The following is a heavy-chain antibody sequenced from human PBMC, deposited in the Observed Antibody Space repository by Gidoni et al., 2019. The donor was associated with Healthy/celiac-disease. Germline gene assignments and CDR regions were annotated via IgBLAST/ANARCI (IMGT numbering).Heavy chain of an antibody. V-gene: IGHV3-7*01. Sequence: EVQLVESGGGLVQPGGSLRLSCAASGFTFSSYWMSWVRQAPGKGLEWVANIKQDGSEKYYVDSVKGRFTISRDNAKNSLYLQMNSLRAEDTAVYYCARVGTTGTTGAVFDIWGQGTMVTVSS. CDR2: IKQDGSEK. D-gene: IGHD1-1*01. J-gene: IGHJ3*02. CDR3: ARVGTTGTTGAVFDI. CDR1: GFTFSSYW.